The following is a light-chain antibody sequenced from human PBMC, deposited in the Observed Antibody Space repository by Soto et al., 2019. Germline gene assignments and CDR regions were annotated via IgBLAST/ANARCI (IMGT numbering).Light chain of an antibody. CDR1: QSVNSRF. V-gene: IGKV3-20*01. CDR3: QQYGSSSIT. CDR2: GAS. J-gene: IGKJ5*01. Sequence: EIVLTQSPSTLSLSPGERATLSCRASQSVNSRFLAWYQQKPDQAPRLLIYGASSRATGIPDRFSGSGSGTDFTLTISRLEPEDFAVYYCQQYGSSSITFGQGTRLEIK.